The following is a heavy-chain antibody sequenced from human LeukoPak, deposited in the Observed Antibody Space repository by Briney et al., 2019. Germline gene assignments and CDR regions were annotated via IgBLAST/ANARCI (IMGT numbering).Heavy chain of an antibody. CDR1: GFTFGSYG. V-gene: IGHV3-23*01. Sequence: PGGTLRLSCACSGFTFGSYGMSWVRQAPGKGLEWVAALSDSGVGPDYADSVKGRFTISRDNSKNTLYLQMNSLRAEDTAVYYCAKGYYYGSGSYYPAKPFDYWGQGTLVTVSS. D-gene: IGHD3-10*01. CDR3: AKGYYYGSGSYYPAKPFDY. J-gene: IGHJ4*02. CDR2: LSDSGVGP.